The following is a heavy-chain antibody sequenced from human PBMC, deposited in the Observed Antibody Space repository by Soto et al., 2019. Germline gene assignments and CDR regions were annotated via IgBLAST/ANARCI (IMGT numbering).Heavy chain of an antibody. CDR3: ARDFGDAFAR. CDR1: AYTFTSYG. Sequence: ASVKVSFKASAYTFTSYGISWVRQAPGQGLEWMGWISAYNGNTHYARRLQGRVTMTTDTSTSTAYMELRSLRSDDTAVYYCARDFGDAFARWGQGTMVTFSS. V-gene: IGHV1-18*01. D-gene: IGHD3-10*01. CDR2: ISAYNGNT. J-gene: IGHJ3*02.